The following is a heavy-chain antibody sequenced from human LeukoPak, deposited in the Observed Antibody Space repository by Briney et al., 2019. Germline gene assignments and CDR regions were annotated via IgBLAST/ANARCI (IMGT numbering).Heavy chain of an antibody. CDR3: AREVAAAGYYFDY. CDR1: GITVSSNY. Sequence: GGSLRLSCAASGITVSSNYMSWVRQAPGKGLEWVPVIYSGGSTYYADSVKGRFTISRDNSKNTLYLQMNSLRAEDTAVYYCAREVAAAGYYFDYWGQGTLVTVSS. D-gene: IGHD6-13*01. CDR2: IYSGGST. J-gene: IGHJ4*02. V-gene: IGHV3-66*01.